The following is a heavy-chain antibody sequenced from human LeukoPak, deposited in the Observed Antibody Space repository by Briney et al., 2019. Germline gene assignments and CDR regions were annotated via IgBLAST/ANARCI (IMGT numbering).Heavy chain of an antibody. J-gene: IGHJ4*02. CDR2: INPNSGGT. Sequence: ASVKVSCKASGYTFTGYYMHWVRQAPGQGLEWMGWINPNSGGTNYAQKFQGRVTMTRDTSISTAYMELSRLRSDDTAVYYCARAATPMYSSIQHYFDYWGQGTLVTVSS. CDR1: GYTFTGYY. CDR3: ARAATPMYSSIQHYFDY. V-gene: IGHV1-2*02. D-gene: IGHD6-13*01.